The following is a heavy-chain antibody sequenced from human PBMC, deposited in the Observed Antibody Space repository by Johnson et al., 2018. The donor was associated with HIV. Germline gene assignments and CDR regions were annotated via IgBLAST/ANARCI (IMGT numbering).Heavy chain of an antibody. D-gene: IGHD4-17*01. V-gene: IGHV3-30*14. CDR2: ISYDGSNK. Sequence: QVQLVESGGGLVQPGGSLRLSCAASGFTVSSNYMSWVRQAPGKGLEWVAVISYDGSNKYYADSVKGRFTISRDNSKNTLYLQITRLRAEATAGYYCSRSPYYADYWSDAFDIWGQGTMVTVSS. CDR1: GFTVSSNY. J-gene: IGHJ3*02. CDR3: SRSPYYADYWSDAFDI.